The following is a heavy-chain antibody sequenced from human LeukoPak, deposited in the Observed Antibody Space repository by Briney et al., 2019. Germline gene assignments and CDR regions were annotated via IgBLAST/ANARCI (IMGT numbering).Heavy chain of an antibody. D-gene: IGHD2-2*01. J-gene: IGHJ6*02. CDR1: GYTFTSYG. CDR3: ARDISYCSSTSCYVSYYYYGMDV. Sequence: ASVKVSCTASGYTFTSYGISWVRQAPGQGLEWMGLISAYNGNTNYAQKLQGRVTMTTDASTSTAYMELGSLRSDDTAVYYCARDISYCSSTSCYVSYYYYGMDVWGQGTTVTVSS. V-gene: IGHV1-18*01. CDR2: ISAYNGNT.